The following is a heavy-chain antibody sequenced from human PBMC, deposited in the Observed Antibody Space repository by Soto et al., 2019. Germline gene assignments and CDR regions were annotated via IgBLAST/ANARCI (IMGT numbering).Heavy chain of an antibody. CDR1: GGSISSDYYY. Sequence: PSETLPLTCTVSGGSISSDYYYWSWIRQPPGKGLEWIGYIYYSGRTAYNPSLKSRIIISIDTSKNQFSLSLNSLNAADTAVYYCAGELSNSPEYFDFWGLGTLVTVSS. D-gene: IGHD6-6*01. CDR3: AGELSNSPEYFDF. V-gene: IGHV4-30-4*01. CDR2: IYYSGRT. J-gene: IGHJ4*02.